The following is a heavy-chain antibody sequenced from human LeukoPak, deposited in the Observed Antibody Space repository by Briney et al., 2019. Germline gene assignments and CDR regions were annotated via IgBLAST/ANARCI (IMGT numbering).Heavy chain of an antibody. CDR1: GYTFTSYG. Sequence: GASVKVSCKASGYTFTSYGISWVRQAPGQGLEWMGWISAYNGSTNYAQKLQGRVTMTTDTSTSTAYMELRSLRSDDTAVYYCARERGRTYYDFWSGYGYYYYGMDVWGQGTTVTVSS. D-gene: IGHD3-3*01. CDR2: ISAYNGST. CDR3: ARERGRTYYDFWSGYGYYYYGMDV. V-gene: IGHV1-18*01. J-gene: IGHJ6*02.